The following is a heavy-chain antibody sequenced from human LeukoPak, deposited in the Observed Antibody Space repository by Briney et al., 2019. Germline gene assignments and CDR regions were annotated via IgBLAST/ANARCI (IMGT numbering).Heavy chain of an antibody. CDR2: FDPENGKT. CDR1: VDTLTEFS. D-gene: IGHD3-16*01. V-gene: IGHV1-24*01. J-gene: IGHJ2*01. Sequence: GASVQVSCKVSVDTLTEFSIHWVRQAPGKGLEWMGGFDPENGKTIYAQKFQDRVTMTEGTSTGTAYMALSGLTSDDTAVYYCATASDLVMITSNHWYFDLWGRGTLVAVSS. CDR3: ATASDLVMITSNHWYFDL.